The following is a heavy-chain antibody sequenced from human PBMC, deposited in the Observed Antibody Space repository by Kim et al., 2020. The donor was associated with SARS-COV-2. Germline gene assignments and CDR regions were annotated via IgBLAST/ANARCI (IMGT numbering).Heavy chain of an antibody. V-gene: IGHV1-69*04. CDR2: IIPILGIA. J-gene: IGHJ5*02. CDR3: ASRYYESLTGCYKSGRGWFDP. Sequence: SVKVSCKASGGTFSSYAISWVRQAPGQGLEWMGRIIPILGIANYAQKFQGRVTITADKSTSTAYMELSSLRSEDTAVYYCASRYYESLTGCYKSGRGWFDPCGEGTLVTVS. D-gene: IGHD3-9*01. CDR1: GGTFSSYA.